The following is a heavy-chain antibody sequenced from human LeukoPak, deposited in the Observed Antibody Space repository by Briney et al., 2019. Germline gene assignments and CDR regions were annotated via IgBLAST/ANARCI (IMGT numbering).Heavy chain of an antibody. CDR3: ARGGYSGSYLAFDY. J-gene: IGHJ4*02. CDR2: IYYSGST. D-gene: IGHD1-26*01. CDR1: GGSISSSSYY. V-gene: IGHV4-39*07. Sequence: SETLSLTCTVSGGSISSSSYYWGWIRQPPGKGLEWIGSIYYSGSTYYNPSLKSRVTISVDTSKNQFSLKLSSVTAADTAVYYCARGGYSGSYLAFDYWGQGTLVTVSS.